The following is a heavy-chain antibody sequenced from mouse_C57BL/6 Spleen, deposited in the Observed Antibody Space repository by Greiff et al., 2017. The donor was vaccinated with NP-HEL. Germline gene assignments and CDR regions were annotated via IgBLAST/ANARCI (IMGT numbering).Heavy chain of an antibody. CDR2: IHPNSGST. D-gene: IGHD1-1*01. J-gene: IGHJ4*01. CDR3: ANYYGSSLNAMDY. V-gene: IGHV1-64*01. CDR1: GYTFTSYW. Sequence: QVQLQQSGAELVKPGASVKLSCKASGYTFTSYWMHWVKQRPGQGLEWIGMIHPNSGSTNYNEKFKSKATLTVDKSSSTAYMQLSSLTSEDSAVYYCANYYGSSLNAMDYWGQGTSVTVSS.